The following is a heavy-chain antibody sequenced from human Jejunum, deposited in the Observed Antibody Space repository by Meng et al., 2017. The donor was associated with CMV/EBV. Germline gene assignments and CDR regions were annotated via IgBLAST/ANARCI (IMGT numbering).Heavy chain of an antibody. J-gene: IGHJ4*02. CDR2: ISSSSAYI. CDR3: ARVGKAGGIDY. D-gene: IGHD3-16*01. Sequence: EVQLVESGGGLVEPGGSLRVSCAASGFAFSSYYMNWVRQAGGRGLEWVSSISSSSAYIYCADSLKDRFTVSRDNAKTSLYLQMNSLRGEDTAVYYCARVGKAGGIDYWGQGTLVTVSA. CDR1: GFAFSSYY. V-gene: IGHV3-21*01.